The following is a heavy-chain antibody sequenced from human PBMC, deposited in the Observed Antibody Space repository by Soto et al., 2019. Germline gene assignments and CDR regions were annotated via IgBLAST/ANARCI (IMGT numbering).Heavy chain of an antibody. CDR3: ATVRTTSFGWFDP. J-gene: IGHJ5*02. Sequence: ASVEVSCKVSGYTNADISMHWVGQAPGKGLEWMGGFDPEDGETIYAQKFQGRVTMTEDTSTDTAYMELSSLRSEDTAVYYCATVRTTSFGWFDPWGQGTLVTVSS. CDR1: GYTNADIS. D-gene: IGHD3-16*01. V-gene: IGHV1-24*01. CDR2: FDPEDGET.